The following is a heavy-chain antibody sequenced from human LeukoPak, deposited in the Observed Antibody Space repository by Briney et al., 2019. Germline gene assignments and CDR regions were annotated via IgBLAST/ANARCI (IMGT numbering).Heavy chain of an antibody. J-gene: IGHJ5*02. CDR2: INHSGST. D-gene: IGHD3-22*01. Sequence: SETLSLTCAVYGGSFSGYYWSWIRQPPGKGLEWIGEINHSGSTNYNPSLKSRVTISVDTSKNQFSLKLTSVTAADTAVYSCARDGVDSSGYYFKAGNWFDPWGQGTLVTVSS. CDR1: GGSFSGYY. V-gene: IGHV4-34*01. CDR3: ARDGVDSSGYYFKAGNWFDP.